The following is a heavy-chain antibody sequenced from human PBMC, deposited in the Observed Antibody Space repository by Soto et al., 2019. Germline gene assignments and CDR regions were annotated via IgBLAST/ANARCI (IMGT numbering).Heavy chain of an antibody. CDR2: IYTSGST. CDR1: GGSISSYY. D-gene: IGHD3-3*01. J-gene: IGHJ5*02. Sequence: PSETLSLTCTVSGGSISSYYWSWIRQPAGKGLEWIGRIYTSGSTNYNPSLKSRVTMSVDTSKNQFSLKLSSVTAADTAVYYCAREIKLEVDFWSGYRNWFDPWGQGTLVTVSS. V-gene: IGHV4-4*07. CDR3: AREIKLEVDFWSGYRNWFDP.